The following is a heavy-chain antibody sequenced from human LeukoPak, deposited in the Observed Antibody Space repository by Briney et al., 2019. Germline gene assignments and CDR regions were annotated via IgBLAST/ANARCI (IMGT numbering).Heavy chain of an antibody. V-gene: IGHV3-30*18. D-gene: IGHD2-15*01. Sequence: GGSLRLSCSASGFTFSSYVMHWVRQAPGKGLEWVAVISYDGSNKYYADSVKGRFTISRDNSKNTLYLQMNSLRAEDTAVYYCAKDWAEDKFDPWGQGTLVTVSS. CDR3: AKDWAEDKFDP. J-gene: IGHJ5*02. CDR2: ISYDGSNK. CDR1: GFTFSSYV.